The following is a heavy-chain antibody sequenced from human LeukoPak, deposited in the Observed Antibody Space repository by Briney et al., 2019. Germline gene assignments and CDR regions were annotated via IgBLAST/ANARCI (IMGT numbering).Heavy chain of an antibody. D-gene: IGHD2-8*01. J-gene: IGHJ4*02. CDR3: SRAQSNGDYFDY. CDR2: IRNKVTSYNT. CDR1: GFTFSHHY. Sequence: GGSLRLSCAASGFTFSHHYMDWLRQAPGKGLAWVARIRNKVTSYNTDYAASVRGRFTISRDDSKNSLYLQMISLRTEDTAVYFCSRAQSNGDYFDYWGQGALVTVSS. V-gene: IGHV3-72*01.